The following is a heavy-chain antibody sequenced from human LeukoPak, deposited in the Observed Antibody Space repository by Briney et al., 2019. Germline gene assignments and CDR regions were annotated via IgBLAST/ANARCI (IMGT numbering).Heavy chain of an antibody. Sequence: SETLSLTCTVSGGSISSGGYYWSWIRQHPGKGLEWIGYIYYSGSTYYSPSLKSRLTISVDTSKNQFSLRLTSVTAADTAVYYCARVCTPPYCSGGTCYSGLDPWGQGTLVTVSS. CDR2: IYYSGST. D-gene: IGHD2-15*01. J-gene: IGHJ5*02. V-gene: IGHV4-31*03. CDR1: GGSISSGGYY. CDR3: ARVCTPPYCSGGTCYSGLDP.